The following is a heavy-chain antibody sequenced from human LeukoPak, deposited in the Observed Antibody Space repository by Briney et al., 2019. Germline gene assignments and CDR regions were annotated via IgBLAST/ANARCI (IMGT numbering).Heavy chain of an antibody. CDR1: GGSISSYY. D-gene: IGHD6-13*01. V-gene: IGHV4-59*12. Sequence: SETLSLTCTVSGGSISSYYWSWIRKPPGKGLEWIGYIYYSGSTNYNPSLKSRVTISVDTSKNQFSLKLSSVTAADTAVYYCARKYSSSWDDAFDIWGQGTMVTVSS. CDR2: IYYSGST. CDR3: ARKYSSSWDDAFDI. J-gene: IGHJ3*02.